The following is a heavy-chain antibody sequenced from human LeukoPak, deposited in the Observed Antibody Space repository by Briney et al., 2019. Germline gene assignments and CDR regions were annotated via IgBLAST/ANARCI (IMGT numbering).Heavy chain of an antibody. J-gene: IGHJ4*02. D-gene: IGHD6-19*01. CDR2: ISFDGGNI. CDR3: ARDPPFRTGWSQNFFDF. V-gene: IGHV3-30*04. CDR1: GFTFEDYA. Sequence: PGGSLRLSCTPSGFTFEDYAMHWVRQAPGKGLEWVALISFDGGNIYYADSVKGRFTISRDNSNTMLYLQMDSLRGDDTAVYYCARDPPFRTGWSQNFFDFWGQGTLVTVSS.